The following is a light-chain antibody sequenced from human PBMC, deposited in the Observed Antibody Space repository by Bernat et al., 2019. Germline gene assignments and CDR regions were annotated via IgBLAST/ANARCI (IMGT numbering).Light chain of an antibody. CDR1: QGITIY. Sequence: RVTITCLASQGITIYLNWYHHKPGKAPKLLIYYANNLSSWVPSRFSCSVSGTEFTLTISRLQTEDIATYYCQQANDNSYYVGPGTKLDSK. J-gene: IGKJ3*01. CDR2: YAN. CDR3: QQANDNSYY. V-gene: IGKV1D-13*01.